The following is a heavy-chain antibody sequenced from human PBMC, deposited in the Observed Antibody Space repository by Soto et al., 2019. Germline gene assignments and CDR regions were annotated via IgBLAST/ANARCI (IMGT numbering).Heavy chain of an antibody. Sequence: EVQLLESGGGLVQPGGSLRLSCAASGFTFSSYAMTWVRQAPGKGLEWVSAINTGGGSTYYADSVKGRFTISRDNSKNTLYLQMNSLRAEDTAVYYCAKLGTNYYFGYWGQGTLVTVSS. V-gene: IGHV3-23*01. J-gene: IGHJ4*02. CDR3: AKLGTNYYFGY. CDR1: GFTFSSYA. CDR2: INTGGGST.